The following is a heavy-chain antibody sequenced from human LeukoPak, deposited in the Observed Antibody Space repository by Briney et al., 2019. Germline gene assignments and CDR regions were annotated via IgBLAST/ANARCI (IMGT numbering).Heavy chain of an antibody. Sequence: QPGGSLRLSCAASGFTFSSYAMSWVRQAPGKGLEWVSAISGGGNTYYADSVKGRFTISRDNFKNTLYLQMNSLRAEDTAVYYCAKCSTYCSGGSCYSYYYYGMDVWGQGTTVTVSS. CDR1: GFTFSSYA. CDR3: AKCSTYCSGGSCYSYYYYGMDV. J-gene: IGHJ6*02. V-gene: IGHV3-23*01. D-gene: IGHD2-15*01. CDR2: ISGGGNT.